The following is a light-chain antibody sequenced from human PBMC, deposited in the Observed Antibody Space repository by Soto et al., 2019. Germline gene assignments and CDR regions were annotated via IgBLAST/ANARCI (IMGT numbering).Light chain of an antibody. CDR3: ATWDDSLNGLV. V-gene: IGLV1-44*01. Sequence: QSVLTQPPSASGTPGQRVTISCSGSSSNIGSHFVNWYQQLPGTAPKLLMYNNDQRPSGVPDRFSGSKSGTSASLAISGLQYDDEADYHCATWDDSLNGLVFGGGTKLTVL. CDR2: NND. J-gene: IGLJ3*02. CDR1: SSNIGSHF.